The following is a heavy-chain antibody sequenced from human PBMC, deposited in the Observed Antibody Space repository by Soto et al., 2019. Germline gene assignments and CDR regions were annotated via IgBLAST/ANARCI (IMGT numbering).Heavy chain of an antibody. CDR3: ARRIVAPETFAY. Sequence: SETLSLTCTVSGGSIYSYYWTWIRQPPGRGLEWIGFIYYAGSTKYNPSLNSRVTISVDTSKNQFSLTVTSVTAADTAVYYCARRIVAPETFAYWGQGTLVTVSS. J-gene: IGHJ4*02. D-gene: IGHD5-12*01. V-gene: IGHV4-59*08. CDR2: IYYAGST. CDR1: GGSIYSYY.